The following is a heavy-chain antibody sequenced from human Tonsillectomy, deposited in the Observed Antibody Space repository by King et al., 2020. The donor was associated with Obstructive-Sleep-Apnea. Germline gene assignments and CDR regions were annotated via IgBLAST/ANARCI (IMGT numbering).Heavy chain of an antibody. V-gene: IGHV1-18*01. J-gene: IGHJ4*02. CDR3: ARDASYYTSSSLLYFDY. D-gene: IGHD2-2*02. Sequence: QLVQSGGEVKKPGASVKVSCKASGYTFNTYGISWVRQAPGQGLEWMAWSSTRNDNTHYAQNFKGRVTVTTDTSTNTAYMELRSLRSDDTALYYCARDASYYTSSSLLYFDYWGQGTLVTVSS. CDR2: SSTRNDNT. CDR1: GYTFNTYG.